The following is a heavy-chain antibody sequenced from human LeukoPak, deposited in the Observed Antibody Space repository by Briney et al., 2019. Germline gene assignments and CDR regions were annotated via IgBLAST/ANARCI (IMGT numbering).Heavy chain of an antibody. CDR2: IYYSGST. D-gene: IGHD3-10*01. Sequence: SETLSLTCTVSGGSISSGGYYWSWIRQHPGKGLEWIGYIYYSGSTYYNPSLKSRVTISVDTSKNQFSLKLSSVTAADTAVYYCVRVAGSRLDYWGQGTLVTVSS. J-gene: IGHJ4*02. CDR3: VRVAGSRLDY. CDR1: GGSISSGGYY. V-gene: IGHV4-31*03.